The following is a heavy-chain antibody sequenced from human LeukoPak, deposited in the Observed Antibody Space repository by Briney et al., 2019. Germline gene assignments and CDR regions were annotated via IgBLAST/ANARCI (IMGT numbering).Heavy chain of an antibody. CDR2: INPSGGST. Sequence: ASVKVSCKASGYTFTSYCMHWVRQAPGQGLEWMGIINPSGGSTSYAQKFQGRVTMTRDTSTSTVYMELSSLRSEDTAVYYCARAAWELPFDYWGQGTLVTVSS. J-gene: IGHJ4*02. D-gene: IGHD1-26*01. CDR1: GYTFTSYC. CDR3: ARAAWELPFDY. V-gene: IGHV1-46*01.